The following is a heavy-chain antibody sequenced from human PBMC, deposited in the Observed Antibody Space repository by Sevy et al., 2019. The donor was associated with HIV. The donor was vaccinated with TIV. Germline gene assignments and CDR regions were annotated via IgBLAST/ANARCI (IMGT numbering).Heavy chain of an antibody. CDR1: GFSISDHY. V-gene: IGHV3-72*01. Sequence: GGSLRLSCAASGFSISDHYMEWVRQAPGKGLEWVGRTRNKADSNTTEYAASVKGRFTISRDDSKNSLNLQMNSRKAEETAVYYCATHAGIAAAGRVFDYWGQGTLVTVSS. D-gene: IGHD6-13*01. CDR2: TRNKADSNTT. J-gene: IGHJ4*02. CDR3: ATHAGIAAAGRVFDY.